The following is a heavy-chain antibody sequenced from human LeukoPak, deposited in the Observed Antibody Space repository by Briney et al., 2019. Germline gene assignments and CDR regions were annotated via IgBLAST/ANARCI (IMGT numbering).Heavy chain of an antibody. J-gene: IGHJ5*02. V-gene: IGHV3-74*01. Sequence: GGSLRLSCAASKFSFTSYWMHWVRQAPGKGLVWVSRINPDGSRTNYADSVEGRFTISRDNAKNTLYLQMNSLRAEDTAVYYCARVLLGSWDWFNPWGQGTLVTVSS. CDR1: KFSFTSYW. D-gene: IGHD3-10*01. CDR3: ARVLLGSWDWFNP. CDR2: INPDGSRT.